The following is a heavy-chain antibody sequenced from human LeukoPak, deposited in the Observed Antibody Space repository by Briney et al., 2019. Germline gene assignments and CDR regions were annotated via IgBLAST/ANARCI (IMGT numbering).Heavy chain of an antibody. J-gene: IGHJ6*03. Sequence: SETLSLTCAVYGGSFSGYYWSWIRQPPGKGLEWIGEINHSGSTNYNPSLKSRVTISVDTSKNQFSLKPSSVTAADTAVYYCARGPDDGSGSYYLGYMDVWGKGTTVTVSS. V-gene: IGHV4-34*01. D-gene: IGHD3-10*01. CDR1: GGSFSGYY. CDR2: INHSGST. CDR3: ARGPDDGSGSYYLGYMDV.